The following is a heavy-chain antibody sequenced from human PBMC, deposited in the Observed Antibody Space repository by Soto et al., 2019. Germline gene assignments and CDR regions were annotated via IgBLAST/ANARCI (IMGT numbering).Heavy chain of an antibody. D-gene: IGHD1-7*01. CDR2: IVVGSGNT. CDR3: AAVGQLELPDY. V-gene: IGHV1-58*01. Sequence: ASVKVSCEASGFNFTSSAVQWVRQARGQRLEWIGWIVVGSGNTNYAQKFQERVTITRDMSTSTAYMELSSLRSEDTAVYYCAAVGQLELPDYWGQGTLVTVSS. J-gene: IGHJ4*02. CDR1: GFNFTSSA.